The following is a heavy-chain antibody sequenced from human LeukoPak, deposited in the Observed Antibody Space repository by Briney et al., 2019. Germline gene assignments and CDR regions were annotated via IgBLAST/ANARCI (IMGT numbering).Heavy chain of an antibody. Sequence: PGGSLRLSCAASGFPFSYYSMNWVRQAPGKGLEWLSYITSSSRTIYYADSVEGRFTVSRDNAKNSLYLHMSSLSAEDTAVYYCARDPDSKDGYLYYYMDVWGTGTTVTVSS. CDR1: GFPFSYYS. J-gene: IGHJ6*03. D-gene: IGHD6-25*01. CDR2: ITSSSRTI. CDR3: ARDPDSKDGYLYYYMDV. V-gene: IGHV3-48*01.